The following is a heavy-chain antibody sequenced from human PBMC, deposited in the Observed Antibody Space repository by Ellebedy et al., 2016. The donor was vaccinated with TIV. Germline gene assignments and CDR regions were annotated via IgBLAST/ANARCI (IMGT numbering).Heavy chain of an antibody. CDR2: INQDGSEK. J-gene: IGHJ3*02. CDR3: ATDGSYGDYLSPTHAFAI. Sequence: GGSLRLSCTASGFPFRSYWMTWVRQAPVKGLEWVANINQDGSEKYYVDSVKGRFTISRDNAKNSLYLQMNSLRAEDTAVYYCATDGSYGDYLSPTHAFAIWGQGTMVTVSS. V-gene: IGHV3-7*01. D-gene: IGHD4-17*01. CDR1: GFPFRSYW.